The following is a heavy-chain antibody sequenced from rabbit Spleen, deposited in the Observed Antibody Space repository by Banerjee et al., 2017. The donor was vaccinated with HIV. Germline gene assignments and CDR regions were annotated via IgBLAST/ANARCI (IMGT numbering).Heavy chain of an antibody. Sequence: QQQLVESGGGLVKPGASLTLTCKASGFDFSRGYDMSWVRQAPGKGLEWIGYIDPVFGSTYYASWVNGRFTISTDNAQNTLYLRLNSLTVADTATYFCVRDADDGWWIGNLWGQGTLVTVS. J-gene: IGHJ4*01. V-gene: IGHV1S43*01. CDR2: IDPVFGST. CDR1: GFDFSRGYD. CDR3: VRDADDGWWIGNL. D-gene: IGHD6-1*01.